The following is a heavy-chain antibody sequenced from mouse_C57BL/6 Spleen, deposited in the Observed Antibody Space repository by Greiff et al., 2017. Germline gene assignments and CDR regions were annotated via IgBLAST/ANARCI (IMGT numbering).Heavy chain of an antibody. V-gene: IGHV5-17*01. CDR3: AREITTVVPLDY. Sequence: EVKVVESGGGLVKPGGSLKLSCAASGFTFSDYGMHWVRQAPEKRLEWVAYISSGSSTIYYADKVKCRFTISRDNAKNTLFLQMTSLRSEDTAMYYCAREITTVVPLDYWGQGTTLTVSS. CDR1: GFTFSDYG. CDR2: ISSGSSTI. J-gene: IGHJ2*01. D-gene: IGHD1-1*01.